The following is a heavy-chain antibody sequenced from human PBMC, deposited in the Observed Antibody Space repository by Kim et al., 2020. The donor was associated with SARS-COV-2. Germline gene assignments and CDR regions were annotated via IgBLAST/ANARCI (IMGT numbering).Heavy chain of an antibody. CDR3: AKDRLYYGSGTLLDWFDP. V-gene: IGHV3-23*01. CDR1: GFTFSNYA. CDR2: FSGSGGST. D-gene: IGHD3-10*01. J-gene: IGHJ5*02. Sequence: GGSLRLSCAASGFTFSNYAMNWVRQAPGKGLEWVSAFSGSGGSTYYADSVKGRFTISRDNSKNTLYLQMNSLRAEDTAVYYCAKDRLYYGSGTLLDWFDPWGQGTLVTVSS.